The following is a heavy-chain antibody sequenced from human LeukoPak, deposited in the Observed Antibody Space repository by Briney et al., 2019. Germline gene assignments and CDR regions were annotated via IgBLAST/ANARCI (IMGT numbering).Heavy chain of an antibody. J-gene: IGHJ6*02. D-gene: IGHD3-9*01. CDR2: MNPNSGNT. CDR3: ARGPTYYDILTGYGFSYYYYGMDV. V-gene: IGHV1-8*01. Sequence: ASVKVSCKASGYTFTSYAINWVRQATGQGLEWMGWMNPNSGNTGYAQKFQGRVTMTRNTSISTAYMELSSLRSEDTAVYYCARGPTYYDILTGYGFSYYYYGMDVWGQGTTVTVSS. CDR1: GYTFTSYA.